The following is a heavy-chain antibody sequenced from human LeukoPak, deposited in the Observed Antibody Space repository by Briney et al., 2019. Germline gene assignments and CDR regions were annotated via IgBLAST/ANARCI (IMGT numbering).Heavy chain of an antibody. Sequence: SQTLSLTCTVSGGSISSGGYYWSWIRQHPGKGLEWIGYIYYSGSTYYNPSLKSRVTISVDTSKNQFSLKLSSVTAADTAVYYCARVGDFWSGHSGLFDCWGQGTLVTVSS. CDR1: GGSISSGGYY. CDR2: IYYSGST. CDR3: ARVGDFWSGHSGLFDC. J-gene: IGHJ4*02. D-gene: IGHD3-3*01. V-gene: IGHV4-31*03.